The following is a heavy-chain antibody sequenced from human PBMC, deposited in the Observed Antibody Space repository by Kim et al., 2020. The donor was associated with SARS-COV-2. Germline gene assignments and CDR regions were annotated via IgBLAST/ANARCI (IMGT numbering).Heavy chain of an antibody. Sequence: SVKVSCKTSGGTFSSYAISWVRQAPRQGLEWMGGIIPIFGTANYAQKFQGRVTITADESTSTDYIELSSLRSADTAVYYCARDPSPYFNGSGSYYPFDY. D-gene: IGHD3-10*01. CDR2: IIPIFGTA. J-gene: IGHJ4*01. V-gene: IGHV1-69*13. CDR1: GGTFSSYA. CDR3: ARDPSPYFNGSGSYYPFDY.